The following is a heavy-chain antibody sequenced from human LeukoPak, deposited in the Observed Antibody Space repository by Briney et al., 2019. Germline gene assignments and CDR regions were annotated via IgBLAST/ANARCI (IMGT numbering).Heavy chain of an antibody. J-gene: IGHJ4*02. V-gene: IGHV1-8*03. CDR3: ASTPYCSSTSCEYYFDY. CDR1: GYTFTSYG. D-gene: IGHD2-2*01. CDR2: MNPNSGNT. Sequence: ASVKVSCKASGYTFTSYGISWVRQAPGQGLEWMGWMNPNSGNTGYAQKFQGRVTITRNTSISTAYMELSSLRSEDTAVYYCASTPYCSSTSCEYYFDYWGQGTLVTVSS.